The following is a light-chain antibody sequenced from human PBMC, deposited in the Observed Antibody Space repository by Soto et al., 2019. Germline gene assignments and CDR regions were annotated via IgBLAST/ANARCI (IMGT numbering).Light chain of an antibody. CDR1: QSISRN. CDR3: QQYNNWPPVT. CDR2: GAS. Sequence: IVMTQSPATLSVSPGERATLSCKASQSISRNVAWYQQKPGQAPRLLIYGASTRATGIPARFSGSGSGTDFTLNIRSLQSEDFAVYFCQQYNNWPPVTLGGGTKVDIK. V-gene: IGKV3-15*01. J-gene: IGKJ4*01.